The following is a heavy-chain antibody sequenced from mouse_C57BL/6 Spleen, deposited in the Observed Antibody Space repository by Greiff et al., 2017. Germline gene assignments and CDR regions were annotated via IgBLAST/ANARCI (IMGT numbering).Heavy chain of an antibody. CDR2: IHPNRGST. CDR3: ARGIYDGYLFAY. D-gene: IGHD2-3*01. V-gene: IGHV1-64*01. Sequence: VKLQQPGAELVKPGASVKLSCKASGYTFTSYWMHWVKQRPGQGLEWIGMIHPNRGSTNYNEKFKSKATLTVDKSSSTAYMQLSSLTSEDSAVYYCARGIYDGYLFAYWGQGTLVTVSA. J-gene: IGHJ3*01. CDR1: GYTFTSYW.